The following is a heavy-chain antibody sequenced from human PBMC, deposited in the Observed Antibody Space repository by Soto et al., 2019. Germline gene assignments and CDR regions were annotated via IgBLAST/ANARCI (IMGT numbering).Heavy chain of an antibody. V-gene: IGHV1-18*01. D-gene: IGHD3-10*01. CDR3: VRDLDGSGSYYTDY. CDR1: GYNFINYG. Sequence: ASVKVSCKASGYNFINYGITWLRQAPGQGLEWMGWIRVHKGNTNYAQKLQGRVTMSTDTSTSTAYMELRSLRPDETAVYYCVRDLDGSGSYYTDYWGPGTLVTVSS. J-gene: IGHJ4*02. CDR2: IRVHKGNT.